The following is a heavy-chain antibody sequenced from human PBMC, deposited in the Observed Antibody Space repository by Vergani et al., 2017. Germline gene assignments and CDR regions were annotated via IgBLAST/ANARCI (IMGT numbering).Heavy chain of an antibody. CDR3: VRTVALWFGETKDGGWFDP. CDR1: GYSITSGYY. Sequence: QVQLLESGPGLLKPSETLSLTCSVSGYSITSGYYWGWIRQPPGRGLEWIVSIYHTGGAYYNPSLKSRVTVSVDTSMNKVSLKLNSVTAAATAVYYCVRTVALWFGETKDGGWFDPWGQGTLVTVTS. J-gene: IGHJ5*02. D-gene: IGHD3-10*01. V-gene: IGHV4-38-2*01. CDR2: IYHTGGA.